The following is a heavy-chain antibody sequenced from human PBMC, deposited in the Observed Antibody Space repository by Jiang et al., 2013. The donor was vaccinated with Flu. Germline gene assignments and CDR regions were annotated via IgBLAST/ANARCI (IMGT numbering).Heavy chain of an antibody. CDR2: ISYDGSNK. Sequence: VVQPGRSLRLSCAASGFTFSSYGMHWVRQAPGKGLEWVAVISYDGSNKYYADSVKGRFTISRDNSKNTLYLQMNSLRAEDTAVYYCAKGLGIYGSGSYWGQGTLVTVSS. V-gene: IGHV3-30*18. CDR1: GFTFSSYG. J-gene: IGHJ4*02. CDR3: AKGLGIYGSGSY. D-gene: IGHD3-10*01.